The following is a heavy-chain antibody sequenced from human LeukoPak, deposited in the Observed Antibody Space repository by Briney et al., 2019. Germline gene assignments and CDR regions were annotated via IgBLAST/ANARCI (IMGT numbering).Heavy chain of an antibody. CDR3: ALNVLLWFGELSGDY. D-gene: IGHD3-10*01. Sequence: GASVKVSCKASGYTFTSYDINWVRQATGQGLEWMGWMNPNSGNTGYAQKFQGRVTMTRDTSISTAYMELSRLRSDDTAVYYCALNVLLWFGELSGDYWGQGTLVTVSS. CDR2: MNPNSGNT. J-gene: IGHJ4*02. V-gene: IGHV1-8*01. CDR1: GYTFTSYD.